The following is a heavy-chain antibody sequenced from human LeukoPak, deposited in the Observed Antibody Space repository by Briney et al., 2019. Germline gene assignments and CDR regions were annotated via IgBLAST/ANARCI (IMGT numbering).Heavy chain of an antibody. J-gene: IGHJ4*02. V-gene: IGHV4-30-2*01. CDR1: GGSISSGGYY. Sequence: SQTLSLTCTVSGGSISSGGYYWSWIRQPPGKGLEWIGYIYHSGSTYYNPSLKSRVTISVDRSKNQFSLKLSSVTAADTAVYYCARSKGDYFDYWGQGTLVTVSS. CDR3: ARSKGDYFDY. CDR2: IYHSGST.